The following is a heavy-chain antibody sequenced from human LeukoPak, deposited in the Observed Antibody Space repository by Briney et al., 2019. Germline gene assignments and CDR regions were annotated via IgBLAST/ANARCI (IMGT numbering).Heavy chain of an antibody. CDR1: EFTFRNYW. CDR3: ATLASIDY. J-gene: IGHJ4*01. Sequence: PGGSLRLSCEVSEFTFRNYWMHWVRQAPGKGPVWVSRINGDGRSTIYADSVRGRFTISRDNAKSTLYLQMNSLRAEDTAVYYCATLASIDYWGXGTLVTVSS. CDR2: INGDGRST. V-gene: IGHV3-74*01.